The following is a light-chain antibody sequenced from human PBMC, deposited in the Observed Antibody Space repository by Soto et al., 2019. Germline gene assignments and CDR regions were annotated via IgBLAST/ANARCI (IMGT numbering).Light chain of an antibody. CDR1: RSVSSY. J-gene: IGKJ2*01. Sequence: EIVMTQSQATLSLYQGERATLSYRARRSVSSYLAWYQTKPGQATRILIYEASNRATGIPDRFSGSESGTDFTLTMSCREPQDFVVYYCQQRSDWPPHPFGQETKLELQ. V-gene: IGKV3-11*01. CDR3: QQRSDWPPHP. CDR2: EAS.